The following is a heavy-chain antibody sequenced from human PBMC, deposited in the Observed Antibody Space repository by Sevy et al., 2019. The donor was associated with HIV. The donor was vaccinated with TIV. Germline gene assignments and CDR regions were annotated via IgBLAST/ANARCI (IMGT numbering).Heavy chain of an antibody. D-gene: IGHD2-2*01. CDR1: GLTFSSYA. V-gene: IGHV3-30-3*01. CDR2: ISYDGSNK. J-gene: IGHJ5*02. Sequence: GGSLSLSCAPPGLTFSSYAMHWVRQAPGKGLKWLAVISYDGSNKYYAESVKGRFTISRDNSKNTLYLQMNSLRAEDTAVYYCASVAVGVVVPAAMRVSGGWFDPWGQGTLVTVSS. CDR3: ASVAVGVVVPAAMRVSGGWFDP.